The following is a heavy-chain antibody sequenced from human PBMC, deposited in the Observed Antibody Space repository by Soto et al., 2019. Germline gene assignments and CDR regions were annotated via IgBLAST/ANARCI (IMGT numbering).Heavy chain of an antibody. J-gene: IGHJ4*02. D-gene: IGHD1-1*01. CDR2: ISAHNGNT. V-gene: IGHV1-18*01. Sequence: QVHLVQSGAEVKKPGASVKVSCKGSGYGFTTYGITWVRQAPGQGLEWMAWISAHNGNTNYAQKLQGRVTVTRDTSTSTAYMELRSLRSXXXXXXXXAXXRYGDYWGQGALVTVSS. CDR3: AXXRYGDY. CDR1: GYGFTTYG.